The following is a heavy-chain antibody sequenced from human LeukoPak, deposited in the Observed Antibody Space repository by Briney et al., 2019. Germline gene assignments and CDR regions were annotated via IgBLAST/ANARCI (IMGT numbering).Heavy chain of an antibody. CDR2: FINLNSRT. D-gene: IGHD3-10*01. CDR3: ASKAPGTSGAFDN. J-gene: IGHJ3*02. V-gene: IGHV3-23*01. Sequence: GGSLRPSCAGSGLTFNTYDMSWVRQAPGKGLEWVSGFINLNSRTYYADSVKGRFTIFSDTSENRVTLQMSSLSADDTAVYYCASKAPGTSGAFDNWGHGITVTVSS. CDR1: GLTFNTYD.